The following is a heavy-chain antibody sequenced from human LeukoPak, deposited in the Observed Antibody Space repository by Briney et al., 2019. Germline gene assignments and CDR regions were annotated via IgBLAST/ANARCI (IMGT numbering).Heavy chain of an antibody. Sequence: GRSLRLSCVASGFTFNTYGMHWVRQAPGKGLEGVAGISNDGSSKDYADSVKGRFTISRDNSKNTVYLQMNSLRVEDTAVYYCAKAAYCTSTSCHFSGYAQRPLDSWGQGTLVTVSS. D-gene: IGHD2-2*01. CDR1: GFTFNTYG. CDR2: ISNDGSSK. V-gene: IGHV3-30*18. CDR3: AKAAYCTSTSCHFSGYAQRPLDS. J-gene: IGHJ4*02.